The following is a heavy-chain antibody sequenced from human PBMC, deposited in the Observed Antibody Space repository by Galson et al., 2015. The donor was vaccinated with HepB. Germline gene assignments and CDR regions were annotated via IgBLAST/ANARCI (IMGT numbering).Heavy chain of an antibody. D-gene: IGHD3-16*01. CDR3: ARDIFGHGAFDI. CDR2: LYSGGST. Sequence: SLRLSCAVSEFSVSSHYMSWVRQAPGKGLEWVSVLYSGGSTYYADSVKGRFTISRHNSKNTLYLQMDSLRVQDTAVYYCARDIFGHGAFDIWGQGAMVTVSS. V-gene: IGHV3-53*04. J-gene: IGHJ3*02. CDR1: EFSVSSHY.